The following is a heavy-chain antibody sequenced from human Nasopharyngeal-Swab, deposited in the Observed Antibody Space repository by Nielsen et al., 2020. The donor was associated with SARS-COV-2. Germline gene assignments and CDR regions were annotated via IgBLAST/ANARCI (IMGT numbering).Heavy chain of an antibody. V-gene: IGHV3-11*01. CDR1: GFTFSDYY. CDR3: ARVDMAAAGTWLFDY. D-gene: IGHD6-13*01. Sequence: GGSLRLSCAASGFTFSDYYMSWIRQAPGKGLEWVSYISSSGSTIYYADSVKGRFTISRDNAKNSLYLQMNSLRAEDTAVYYCARVDMAAAGTWLFDYWGQGTLVTVSS. CDR2: ISSSGSTI. J-gene: IGHJ4*02.